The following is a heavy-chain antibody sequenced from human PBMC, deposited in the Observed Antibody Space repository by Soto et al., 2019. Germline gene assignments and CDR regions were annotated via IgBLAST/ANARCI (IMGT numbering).Heavy chain of an antibody. D-gene: IGHD3-10*01. J-gene: IGHJ4*02. Sequence: PSETLSLTCTVSGGSISSYFWSWIRQPPGKGLEWIGYIYYRGSTNYNPSLRSRVTISLDTSENQFSLRLTSVTAADTAVYYCARHAYYGSGKFDYWGQGTLVTVS. CDR3: ARHAYYGSGKFDY. CDR2: IYYRGST. CDR1: GGSISSYF. V-gene: IGHV4-59*08.